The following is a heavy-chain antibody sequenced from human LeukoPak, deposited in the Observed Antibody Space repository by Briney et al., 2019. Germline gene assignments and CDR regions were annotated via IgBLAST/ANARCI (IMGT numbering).Heavy chain of an antibody. D-gene: IGHD3-10*01. CDR3: ARNYGSGSWAFDY. Sequence: SETLSLTCTASGGSISSYYWSWIRQPPGKGLEWIGYIYYSGSTNYNPSLKSRVTISVDTSKNQFSLKLSSVTAADTAVYYCARNYGSGSWAFDYWGQGTLVTVSS. V-gene: IGHV4-59*01. CDR1: GGSISSYY. CDR2: IYYSGST. J-gene: IGHJ4*02.